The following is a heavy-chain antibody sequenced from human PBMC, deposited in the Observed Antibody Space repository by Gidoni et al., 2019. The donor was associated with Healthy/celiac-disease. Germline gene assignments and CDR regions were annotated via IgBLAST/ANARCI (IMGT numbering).Heavy chain of an antibody. Sequence: QLQLQESGPGLVKPSETLSLTCTVSGGSISSSSYYWGSIRQPPGKGLEWIGSIYYSGSTYYNPSLKSRVTISVDTSKNQFSLKLSSVTAADTAVYYCARRGPIAVAGTGQFDYWGQGTLVTVSS. D-gene: IGHD6-19*01. J-gene: IGHJ4*02. CDR2: IYYSGST. CDR1: GGSISSSSYY. CDR3: ARRGPIAVAGTGQFDY. V-gene: IGHV4-39*01.